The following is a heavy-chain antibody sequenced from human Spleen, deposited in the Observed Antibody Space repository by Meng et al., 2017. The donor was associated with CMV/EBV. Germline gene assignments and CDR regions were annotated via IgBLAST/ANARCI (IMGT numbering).Heavy chain of an antibody. CDR2: IKQDGREK. V-gene: IGHV3-7*01. CDR3: ARDVGYYDSSGYYYWYYGMDV. Sequence: ESLKISCAASGFTFSSYWMSWVRQAPGKGLEWVANIKQDGREKHYVDSVKGRFTISRDTAKNSLYLQMNRLRAEDTAVYYCARDVGYYDSSGYYYWYYGMDVWGQGTTVTVSS. CDR1: GFTFSSYW. J-gene: IGHJ6*02. D-gene: IGHD3-22*01.